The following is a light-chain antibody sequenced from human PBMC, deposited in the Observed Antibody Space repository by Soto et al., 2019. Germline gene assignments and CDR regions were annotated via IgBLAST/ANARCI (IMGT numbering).Light chain of an antibody. Sequence: QAALTHPSSASGSPGQTVVSSCTGTSSDVGGYNYVSWYQQHPGKAPKLMIYEVNKRPSGVPDRFSGSKSGNTASLTVSGLQAEDEADYYCSSYAGSSNVFGTGTKVTVL. CDR1: SSDVGGYNY. J-gene: IGLJ1*01. CDR2: EVN. CDR3: SSYAGSSNV. V-gene: IGLV2-8*01.